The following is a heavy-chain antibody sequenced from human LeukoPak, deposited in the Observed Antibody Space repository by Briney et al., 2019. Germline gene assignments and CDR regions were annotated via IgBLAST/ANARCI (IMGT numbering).Heavy chain of an antibody. Sequence: GGSLRLSCAASGFTFSSYSMNWVRQAPGKGLEWVSYISSSGSTIYYADSVKGRFTISRDNAKNSLYLQMNSLRAEDTAVYYCASTAPRNWFNPWGQGTLVTVSS. CDR2: ISSSGSTI. D-gene: IGHD5-18*01. J-gene: IGHJ5*02. CDR3: ASTAPRNWFNP. V-gene: IGHV3-48*04. CDR1: GFTFSSYS.